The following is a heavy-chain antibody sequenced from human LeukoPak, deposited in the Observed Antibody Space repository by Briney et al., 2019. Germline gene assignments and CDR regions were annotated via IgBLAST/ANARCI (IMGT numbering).Heavy chain of an antibody. CDR3: ARGSSGPCVDDFDI. D-gene: IGHD6-19*01. CDR1: GGSFSGYY. Sequence: SETLSLTCAVYGGSFSGYYWSWIRQPPGKGREWSGEINHSGSTNYNPSLKSRVTISVATSKNQFSLKLSSVTAADTAVYYCARGSSGPCVDDFDIWGQGTMVTVSS. V-gene: IGHV4-34*01. J-gene: IGHJ3*02. CDR2: INHSGST.